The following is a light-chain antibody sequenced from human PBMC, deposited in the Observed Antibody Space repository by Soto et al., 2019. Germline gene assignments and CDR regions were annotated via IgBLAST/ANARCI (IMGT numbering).Light chain of an antibody. V-gene: IGKV3-15*01. CDR1: QSVNSN. J-gene: IGKJ1*01. CDR2: GTS. Sequence: EIVLTESPGTLSLSPGERATLSGRASQSVNSNLAWYQQKAGQAPRLLIYGTSTRATGIPARFSGSGSGTDFTLTISSLQFEDFAFYYCQQYNNWPRTFGQGTKVDIK. CDR3: QQYNNWPRT.